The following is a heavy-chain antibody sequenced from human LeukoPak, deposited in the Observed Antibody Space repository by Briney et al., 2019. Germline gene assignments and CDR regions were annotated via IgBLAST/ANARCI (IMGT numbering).Heavy chain of an antibody. D-gene: IGHD3-10*01. CDR3: ARAYGSGSYYLDAFDI. CDR2: IYYSGST. J-gene: IGHJ3*02. Sequence: SETLSLTCTVSGGSISSYYWSWIRQPPGKGLEYIGYIYYSGSTNYNPSLKSRVTMSVDTSKNQFSLKLSSVTVADTAVYYCARAYGSGSYYLDAFDIWGQGTMVTVSS. V-gene: IGHV4-59*08. CDR1: GGSISSYY.